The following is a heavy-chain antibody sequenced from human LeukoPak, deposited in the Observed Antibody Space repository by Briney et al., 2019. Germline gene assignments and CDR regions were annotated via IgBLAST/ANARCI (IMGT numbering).Heavy chain of an antibody. CDR3: ARVVVPAAIPGSPYNWFDP. D-gene: IGHD2-2*02. J-gene: IGHJ5*02. CDR1: GGSISSSSYY. V-gene: IGHV4-39*07. CDR2: IYYSGST. Sequence: SETLSLTCTVSGGSISSSSYYWGWIRQPPGKGLEWFGNIYYSGSTYYNPSLKSRVTISVDTSKNQFSLKLSSVTAADTAVYYCARVVVPAAIPGSPYNWFDPWGQGTLVTVSS.